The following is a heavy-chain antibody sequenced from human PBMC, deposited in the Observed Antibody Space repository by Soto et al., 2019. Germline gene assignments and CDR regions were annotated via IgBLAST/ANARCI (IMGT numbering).Heavy chain of an antibody. Sequence: PSETLSLTCAVSGVSINSNYFWGWIRQPPGRGLEWIGSIYYGGNAYYNPSLQSRVTISVDTSKNQFSLKLSSVTAADTAVYYCARYERDILTGYYTQAFDYWGQGTLVTVSS. CDR3: ARYERDILTGYYTQAFDY. D-gene: IGHD3-9*01. V-gene: IGHV4-39*07. CDR2: IYYGGNA. J-gene: IGHJ4*02. CDR1: GVSINSNYF.